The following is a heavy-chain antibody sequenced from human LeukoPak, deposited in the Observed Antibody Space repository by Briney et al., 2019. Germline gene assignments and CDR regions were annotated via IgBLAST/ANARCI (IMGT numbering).Heavy chain of an antibody. V-gene: IGHV4-59*01. Sequence: SETLSLTCTVSGGSISSYYWSWIRQPPGKGLEWIGYIYYSGSTNYNPSLKSRVIISVDTSKNQFSLRLTSVTAADTAVYYCARGSTSPFGPWGQGTLVTVSS. CDR2: IYYSGST. D-gene: IGHD2-2*01. CDR3: ARGSTSPFGP. J-gene: IGHJ5*02. CDR1: GGSISSYY.